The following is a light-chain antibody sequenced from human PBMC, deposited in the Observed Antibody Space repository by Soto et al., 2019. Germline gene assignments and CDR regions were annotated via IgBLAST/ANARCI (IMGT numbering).Light chain of an antibody. CDR2: GAS. Sequence: EIVLTQSPGTLPLSPGERATLSCRASESVSSDFLAWYQQKPGQAPRLLINGASSRATAIPDRFSGSGSGTDFTLTISRLEPEDFAVYYRPQYGSSPVTFGQGTQVDI. J-gene: IGKJ1*01. V-gene: IGKV3-20*01. CDR3: PQYGSSPVT. CDR1: ESVSSDF.